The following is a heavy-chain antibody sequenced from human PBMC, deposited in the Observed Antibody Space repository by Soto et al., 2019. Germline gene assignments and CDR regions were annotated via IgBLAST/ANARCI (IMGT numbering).Heavy chain of an antibody. D-gene: IGHD1-26*01. J-gene: IGHJ4*02. Sequence: GGSLRLSCAASGFTFSSYAMSWVRQAPGKGLEWVSAISGSGGNTYYADSVKGRFTISRDNSKNTLYLQMNSLRAEDTSVYYCAKEGGLSGSYYISSSYYFDYWGQGTLVTVSS. V-gene: IGHV3-23*01. CDR3: AKEGGLSGSYYISSSYYFDY. CDR2: ISGSGGNT. CDR1: GFTFSSYA.